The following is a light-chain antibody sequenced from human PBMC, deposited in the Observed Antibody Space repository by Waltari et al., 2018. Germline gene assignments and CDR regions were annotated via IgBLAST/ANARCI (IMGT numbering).Light chain of an antibody. CDR1: QSISSY. Sequence: DIQMTQSPSSLSASVGDRLTITCRASQSISSYLNWYQQKPGKAPNLLIYAASSLQSGVPSRFSGSGSGTDFTLTISSLQPEDFATYYCQQSYSTRETFGPGTKVDIK. CDR2: AAS. J-gene: IGKJ3*01. CDR3: QQSYSTRET. V-gene: IGKV1-39*01.